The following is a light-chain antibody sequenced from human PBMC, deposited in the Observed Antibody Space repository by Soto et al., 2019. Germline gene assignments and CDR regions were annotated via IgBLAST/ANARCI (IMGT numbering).Light chain of an antibody. Sequence: EIVMTHSPTTLSVSPGAGSTLSCRASQSVSRKLASYQQKPGQAPRLLIYGASTRATGIPARFSGSGSGTEFTLIISSLQPEDFAVYYCQQYNNWPTITFGQGTRLEIK. CDR1: QSVSRK. J-gene: IGKJ5*01. V-gene: IGKV3-15*01. CDR2: GAS. CDR3: QQYNNWPTIT.